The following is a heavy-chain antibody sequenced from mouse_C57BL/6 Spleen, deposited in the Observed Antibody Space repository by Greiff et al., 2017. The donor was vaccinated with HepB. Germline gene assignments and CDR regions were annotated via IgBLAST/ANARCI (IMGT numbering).Heavy chain of an antibody. J-gene: IGHJ1*03. V-gene: IGHV1-80*01. CDR2: IYPGDGDT. Sequence: VQLQQSGAELVKPGASVKISCKASGYAFSSYWMNWVKQRPGKGLEWIGQIYPGDGDTNYNGKFKGKATLTADKSSSTAYMQLSSLTSEDSAVYCCARSGDSNFWYFDVWGTGTTVTVSS. D-gene: IGHD2-5*01. CDR1: GYAFSSYW. CDR3: ARSGDSNFWYFDV.